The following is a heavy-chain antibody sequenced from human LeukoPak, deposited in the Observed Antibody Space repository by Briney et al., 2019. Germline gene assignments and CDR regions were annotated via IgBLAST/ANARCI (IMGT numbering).Heavy chain of an antibody. CDR1: GGSISSYY. J-gene: IGHJ4*02. D-gene: IGHD4-17*01. V-gene: IGHV4-59*01. Sequence: SETLSLTCTVSGGSISSYYWSWIRQPPGKGLEWVGYIYYSGSTNYNPSLKSRVTISVDTSKNQFSLKLSSVTAADTAVYYCARHTVTTSFDYWGQGTLVTVSS. CDR3: ARHTVTTSFDY. CDR2: IYYSGST.